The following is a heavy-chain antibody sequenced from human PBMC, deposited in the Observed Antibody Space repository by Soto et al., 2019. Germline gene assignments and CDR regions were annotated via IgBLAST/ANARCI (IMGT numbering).Heavy chain of an antibody. V-gene: IGHV1-69*13. D-gene: IGHD2-2*02. J-gene: IGHJ6*02. Sequence: SVKVSCKASGGTFSSYAISWVRQAPGQGLEWMGGIIPIFGTANYAQKFQGRVTITADESTSTAYMELSSLRSEDTAVYYWARAGYCSSTSCYTALFYYYYGMDVSGQGTIVTVSS. CDR3: ARAGYCSSTSCYTALFYYYYGMDV. CDR2: IIPIFGTA. CDR1: GGTFSSYA.